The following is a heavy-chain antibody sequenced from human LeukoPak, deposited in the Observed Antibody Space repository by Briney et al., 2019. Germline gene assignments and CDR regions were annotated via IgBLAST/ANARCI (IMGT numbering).Heavy chain of an antibody. D-gene: IGHD2-2*01. Sequence: GGSLRLSCAASGFTFSEYYMTWIRQAPGKGLEWVSFISSSSSPIYYADSVKGRFTISRDNAKNSLYLQMNSLRAEDTAVYYCARKYCSSTSCYFTNMDVWGKGTTVTVSS. CDR2: ISSSSSPI. V-gene: IGHV3-11*04. CDR3: ARKYCSSTSCYFTNMDV. J-gene: IGHJ6*03. CDR1: GFTFSEYY.